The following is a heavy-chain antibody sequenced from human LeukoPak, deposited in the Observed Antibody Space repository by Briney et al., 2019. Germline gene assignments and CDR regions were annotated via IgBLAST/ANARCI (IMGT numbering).Heavy chain of an antibody. Sequence: GGSLRLSCAASGFTFSTRWMSWVRQAPGKGLEWVAKIKEDGSEKYYVDSVKGRFTISRDNAKNSLSLQMHSLRDEDTAVYYCVRDQGYCTSASCRGDAFDVWGQGSMVSVSS. CDR3: VRDQGYCTSASCRGDAFDV. J-gene: IGHJ3*01. V-gene: IGHV3-7*01. CDR2: IKEDGSEK. D-gene: IGHD2-2*01. CDR1: GFTFSTRW.